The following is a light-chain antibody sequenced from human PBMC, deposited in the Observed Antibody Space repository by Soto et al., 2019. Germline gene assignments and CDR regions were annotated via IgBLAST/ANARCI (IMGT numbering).Light chain of an antibody. CDR2: DAS. CDR1: QSVSNY. CDR3: QQHINPLS. J-gene: IGKJ4*01. Sequence: EIVLTQSPATLSLSPGERATLSCRASQSVSNYLAWYQQKPGQAPRLLIHDASTRATGIPARFSGSGSGTDFTLTITTLEPEDFAVYYCQQHINPLSFGGETKVDIK. V-gene: IGKV3-11*01.